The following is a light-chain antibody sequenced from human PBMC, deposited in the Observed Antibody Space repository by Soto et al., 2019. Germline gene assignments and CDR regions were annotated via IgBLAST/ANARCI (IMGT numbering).Light chain of an antibody. CDR3: QQYSDLPMT. Sequence: EIVLTQSPSTLSLSPGERATLSCRASQSVDTYLAWYQQKPGKAPKLLIYDASNLATGIPARFSGSASGTHFTLTISRLQPEDFAAYFCQQYSDLPMTFGQGTRLEIK. J-gene: IGKJ5*01. CDR1: QSVDTY. CDR2: DAS. V-gene: IGKV3-11*01.